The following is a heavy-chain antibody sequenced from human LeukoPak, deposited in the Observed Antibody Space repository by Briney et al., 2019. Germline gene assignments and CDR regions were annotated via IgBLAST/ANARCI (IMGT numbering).Heavy chain of an antibody. Sequence: GSLRLSCAASGFPFSSYWMSWVRPAPGKGLEWVANIKQDGSEKYYVDSVKGRFTISRDNAKNSLYLQMNSLRAEDTAVYYCARGYIPDPVWGQGTTVTVSS. CDR2: IKQDGSEK. D-gene: IGHD1-14*01. J-gene: IGHJ6*02. CDR3: ARGYIPDPV. CDR1: GFPFSSYW. V-gene: IGHV3-7*03.